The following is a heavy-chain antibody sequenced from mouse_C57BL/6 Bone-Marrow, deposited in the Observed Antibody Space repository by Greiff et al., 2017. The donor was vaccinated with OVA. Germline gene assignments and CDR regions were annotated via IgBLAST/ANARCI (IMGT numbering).Heavy chain of an antibody. CDR3: ARPHSAYDSHWYFDV. J-gene: IGHJ1*03. CDR2: ISSGGSYT. CDR1: GFTFSSYG. Sequence: EVQLVESRGDLVKPGGSLKLSCAASGFTFSSYGMSWVRQTPDKRLEWVATISSGGSYTYYPDSVKGRFTISRDNAKNTLYLQMSSLKSEDTAMYYCARPHSAYDSHWYFDVWGTGTTVTVSS. V-gene: IGHV5-6*01. D-gene: IGHD2-4*01.